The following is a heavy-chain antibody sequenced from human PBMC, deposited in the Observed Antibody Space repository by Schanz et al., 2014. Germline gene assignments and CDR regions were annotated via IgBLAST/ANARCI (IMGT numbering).Heavy chain of an antibody. V-gene: IGHV3-30*03. CDR1: GFTFSTYS. CDR3: ARTIYDLWSGSFDY. Sequence: VQLVESGGGLVQPGGSLRLSCAASGFTFSTYSMNWVRQAPGKGLEWVAFISYDGNNQYYADSVKGRFTISRDNSKNTLYLQMNSLRAEDTAVYYCARTIYDLWSGSFDYWGQGTLVTVSS. CDR2: ISYDGNNQ. J-gene: IGHJ4*02. D-gene: IGHD3-3*01.